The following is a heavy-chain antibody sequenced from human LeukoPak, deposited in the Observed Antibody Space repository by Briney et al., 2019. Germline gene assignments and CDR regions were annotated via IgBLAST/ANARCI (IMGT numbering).Heavy chain of an antibody. CDR1: GYSISSGYY. J-gene: IGHJ4*02. CDR3: ARGGWNKFDY. V-gene: IGHV4-38-2*02. Sequence: SETLSLTCTVSGYSISSGYYWGWIRQPPGKGLEWIGSIYHSGSTYYNPSLKSRVTISVDTSKNQFSLKLSSVTAADTAVYYCARGGWNKFDYWGQGTLVTVSS. D-gene: IGHD3-22*01. CDR2: IYHSGST.